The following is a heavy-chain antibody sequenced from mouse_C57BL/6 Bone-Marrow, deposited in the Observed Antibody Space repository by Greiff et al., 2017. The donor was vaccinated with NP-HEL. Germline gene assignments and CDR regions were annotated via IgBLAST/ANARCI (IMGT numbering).Heavy chain of an antibody. J-gene: IGHJ1*03. V-gene: IGHV5-12*01. CDR2: ISTGGGST. Sequence: EVKLMESGGGLVQPGGSLKLSCAASGFTFSDYYMYWVRQTPEKRLEWVAYISTGGGSTYYPDTVKGRFTISRDNAKNTLYLQMSRLKSEDTAMYYCARLGYYGSSGRYFDVWGTGTTVTVSS. D-gene: IGHD1-1*01. CDR3: ARLGYYGSSGRYFDV. CDR1: GFTFSDYY.